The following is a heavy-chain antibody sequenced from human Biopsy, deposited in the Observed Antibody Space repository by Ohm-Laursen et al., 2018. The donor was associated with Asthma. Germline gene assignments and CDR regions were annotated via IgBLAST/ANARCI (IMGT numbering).Heavy chain of an antibody. J-gene: IGHJ6*02. Sequence: SLRLSCAASGFTFSSYGMHWVRQAPGKGLEWVAVISYDGSNKYYADSVKGRFTISRDNPKNTPYLQMNRLRAEDTAVYYCAREGGDYLSGYYYYYGMDVWGQGTTVTVSS. D-gene: IGHD4-17*01. V-gene: IGHV3-30*03. CDR1: GFTFSSYG. CDR2: ISYDGSNK. CDR3: AREGGDYLSGYYYYYGMDV.